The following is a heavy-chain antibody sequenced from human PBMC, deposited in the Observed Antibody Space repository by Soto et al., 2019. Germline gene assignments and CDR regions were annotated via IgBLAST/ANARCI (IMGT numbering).Heavy chain of an antibody. D-gene: IGHD1-20*01. Sequence: GGSLRLSCATSGFTFSSYAMSWVRQAPGKGLEWVSAISGRGGSTYYADSVKGRFTISRDNSKNTLFLQINSLRVEDTAMYFCAKDLGIAGTASGSDFDQSGQGTQVTVSS. V-gene: IGHV3-23*01. CDR3: AKDLGIAGTASGSDFDQ. CDR1: GFTFSSYA. CDR2: ISGRGGST. J-gene: IGHJ4*02.